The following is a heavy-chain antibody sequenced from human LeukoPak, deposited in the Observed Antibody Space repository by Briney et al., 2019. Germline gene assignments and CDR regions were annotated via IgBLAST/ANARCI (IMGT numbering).Heavy chain of an antibody. CDR3: ARQTSKGWGIHY. D-gene: IGHD3-16*01. J-gene: IGHJ4*02. CDR1: GYSISSGYY. Sequence: ETLSLTCAVSGYSISSGYYWGWIRQPPGKGLEWIGSMYHSGSTYYNPSLKSRVTTAVDTSRHQFSLKLSSVTAADTAVYYCARQTSKGWGIHYWGQGTLVTVSS. V-gene: IGHV4-38-2*01. CDR2: MYHSGST.